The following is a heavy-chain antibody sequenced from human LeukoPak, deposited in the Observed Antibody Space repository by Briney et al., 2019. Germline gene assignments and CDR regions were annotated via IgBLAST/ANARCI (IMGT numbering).Heavy chain of an antibody. CDR2: ISAYNGNT. V-gene: IGHV1-18*01. CDR1: GYTFTSYG. J-gene: IGHJ6*03. Sequence: VASVKVSCKASGYTFTSYGISWVRQAPGQGLEWMGWISAYNGNTNYAQKFQGRVTMTRNTSISTAYMELSSLRSEDTAVYYCARAYYGSGSYYTSYYYYYYSMDVWGKGTTVTISS. CDR3: ARAYYGSGSYYTSYYYYYYSMDV. D-gene: IGHD3-10*01.